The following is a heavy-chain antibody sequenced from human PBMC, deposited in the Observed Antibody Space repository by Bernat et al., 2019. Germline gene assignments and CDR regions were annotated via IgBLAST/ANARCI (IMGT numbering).Heavy chain of an antibody. Sequence: EVQLLESGGGLVQPGGSLRLSCAASGFTFSSYAMIWVRQAPGKGLEWVSGISDSGGGTYYTDSVKGRFTISRDNSKNTLYLQMNSLRAEDTAVYYCAKDLAFAALYYYAVDVWGQGTTVTVSS. CDR2: ISDSGGGT. V-gene: IGHV3-23*01. CDR3: AKDLAFAALYYYAVDV. J-gene: IGHJ6*02. D-gene: IGHD6-25*01. CDR1: GFTFSSYA.